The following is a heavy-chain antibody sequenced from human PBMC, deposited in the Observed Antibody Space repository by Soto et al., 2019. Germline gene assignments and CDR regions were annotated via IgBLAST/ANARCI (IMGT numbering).Heavy chain of an antibody. D-gene: IGHD3-10*01. J-gene: IGHJ4*02. CDR3: AKDRGYGSGTKYYFDY. CDR2: ISYDGNFK. V-gene: IGHV3-30*18. CDR1: GFTFSSNG. Sequence: QVQLVESGGGVVQPGRSLRLSCAASGFTFSSNGMHWVRQAPGKGLEWVAIISYDGNFKYYADSVKGRFTISRDNSKNTLYLQMNSLRAEDTAVYYCAKDRGYGSGTKYYFDYWGQGTLVTVSS.